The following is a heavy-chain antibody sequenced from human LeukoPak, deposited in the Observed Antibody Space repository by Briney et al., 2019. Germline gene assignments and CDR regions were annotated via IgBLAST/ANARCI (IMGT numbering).Heavy chain of an antibody. D-gene: IGHD6-19*01. J-gene: IGHJ4*02. V-gene: IGHV1-8*01. CDR1: GYTFTSYD. CDR2: MNPNSGNT. Sequence: GASVKVSCKASGYTFTSYDINWVRQATGQGLEWMGWMNPNSGNTGYAQKVQGRVTMTRNTSISTAYMELSSLRSEDTAVYYCARPYTSGWHRLFDSWGQGTLVTVSS. CDR3: ARPYTSGWHRLFDS.